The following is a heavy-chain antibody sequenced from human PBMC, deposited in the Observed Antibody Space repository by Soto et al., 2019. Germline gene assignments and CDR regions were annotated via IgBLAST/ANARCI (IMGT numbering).Heavy chain of an antibody. V-gene: IGHV1-24*01. CDR2: FDPEDGET. CDR3: ATKPHCSGGSCYWSYYMDV. Sequence: GASVKVSCKVSGYTLTELSMHWVRQAPGKGIEWMGSFDPEDGETIYAQKFQGRVTMTEDTSTDTAFMELSSLRSEDTAVYYCATKPHCSGGSCYWSYYMDVWGKGTTVTVSS. J-gene: IGHJ6*03. D-gene: IGHD2-15*01. CDR1: GYTLTELS.